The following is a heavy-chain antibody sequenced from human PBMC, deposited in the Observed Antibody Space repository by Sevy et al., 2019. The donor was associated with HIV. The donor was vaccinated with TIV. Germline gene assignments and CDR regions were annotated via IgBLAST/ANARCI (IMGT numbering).Heavy chain of an antibody. CDR3: ARDNIYNYYDSSGYDY. D-gene: IGHD3-22*01. J-gene: IGHJ4*02. CDR1: GFTFSSYA. Sequence: GGSLRLSCEASGFTFSSYAMHWVRQAPGKGLEWVAVISYDGSNKYYEDSVKGRLTISRDKSKNTLYLQMNSLRAEDTAVYYCARDNIYNYYDSSGYDYWGQGTLVTVSS. CDR2: ISYDGSNK. V-gene: IGHV3-30-3*01.